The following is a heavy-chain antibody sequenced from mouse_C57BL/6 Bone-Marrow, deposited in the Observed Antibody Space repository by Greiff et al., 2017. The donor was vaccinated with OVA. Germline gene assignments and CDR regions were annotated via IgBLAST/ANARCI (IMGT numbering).Heavy chain of an antibody. D-gene: IGHD1-1*01. CDR3: SVAYYYGSSQWYFDV. J-gene: IGHJ1*03. CDR1: GYAFSSSW. CDR2: IYPGDGDT. Sequence: LEESGPELVKPGASVKISCKASGYAFSSSWMNWVKQRPGKGLEWIGRIYPGDGDTNYNGKFKGKATLTADKSSSTAYMQLSSLTSEDSAVYVCSVAYYYGSSQWYFDVWGTGTTVTVSS. V-gene: IGHV1-82*01.